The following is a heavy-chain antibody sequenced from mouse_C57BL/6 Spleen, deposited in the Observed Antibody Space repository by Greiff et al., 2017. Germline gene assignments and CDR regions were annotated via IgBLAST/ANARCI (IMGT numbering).Heavy chain of an antibody. J-gene: IGHJ1*03. CDR1: GFNIKDYY. CDR2: IDPEDGAT. D-gene: IGHD2-1*01. CDR3: ARDEGNPWYFDV. Sequence: VQLQQSGAELVKPGASVTLSCTASGFNIKDYYMHWVKQRTEQGLEWIGRIDPEDGATKYAPKFQGKATITADTSSNTAYLQLSILTSEDTAVDYCARDEGNPWYFDVWGTGTTLTVSS. V-gene: IGHV14-2*01.